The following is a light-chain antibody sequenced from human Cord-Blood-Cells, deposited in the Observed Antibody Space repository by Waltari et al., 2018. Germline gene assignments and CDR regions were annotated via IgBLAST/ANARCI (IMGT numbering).Light chain of an antibody. J-gene: IGLJ1*01. Sequence: QSALTQPASVSGSPGQSITISCTGTSSDVGNYNLVAWYQQQPGKAAKLMIYEGSKQPSGVSNRFSGSKSGNTASLTISGLQAEDEADYYCCSYAGSSSYVFGTGTKVTVL. CDR1: SSDVGNYNL. CDR3: CSYAGSSSYV. CDR2: EGS. V-gene: IGLV2-23*01.